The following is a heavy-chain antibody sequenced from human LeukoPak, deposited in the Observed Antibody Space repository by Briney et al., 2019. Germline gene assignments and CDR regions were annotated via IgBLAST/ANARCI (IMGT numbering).Heavy chain of an antibody. CDR1: GGSISSSNW. Sequence: PSETLSLTCAVSGGSISSSNWWSWVRQPPGKGLEWIGEIYHSGSTNYNPSLKSRVTISVDKSKNQFSLKLSSVTAADTAVYYCARDRGYSYGATDYWGQGTLVTVSS. D-gene: IGHD5-18*01. CDR2: IYHSGST. CDR3: ARDRGYSYGATDY. V-gene: IGHV4-4*02. J-gene: IGHJ4*02.